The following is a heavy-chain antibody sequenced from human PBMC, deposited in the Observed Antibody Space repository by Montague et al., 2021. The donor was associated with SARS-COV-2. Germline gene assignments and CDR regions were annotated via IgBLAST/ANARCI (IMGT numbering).Heavy chain of an antibody. CDR2: IYYSGRH. CDR1: GGSINSNSYY. V-gene: IGHV4-39*02. Sequence: SETLSLTCTVSGGSINSNSYYWGWIRQPPGQGLEWIGSIYYSGRHYYNPSLKSRVTMSVDTPKSHFSLNLSSVTAADTAVFYCVRGGYSDWLLPFVSWGQGTLVTVSS. CDR3: VRGGYSDWLLPFVS. D-gene: IGHD3-9*01. J-gene: IGHJ5*02.